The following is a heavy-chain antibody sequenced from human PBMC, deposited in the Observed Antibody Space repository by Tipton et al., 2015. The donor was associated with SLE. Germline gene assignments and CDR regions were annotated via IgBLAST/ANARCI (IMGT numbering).Heavy chain of an antibody. V-gene: IGHV4-31*02. CDR2: IYYSGST. CDR1: GGSISSGGYY. Sequence: LRLSCTVSGGSISSGGYYWSWIRQHPGKGLEWIGYIYYSGSTYYNPSLKSRVTISVDTSKNQFSLKLSSVTAADTAVYYCARKFSSWSFWDYWGQGTLVTVSS. D-gene: IGHD6-13*01. J-gene: IGHJ4*02. CDR3: ARKFSSWSFWDY.